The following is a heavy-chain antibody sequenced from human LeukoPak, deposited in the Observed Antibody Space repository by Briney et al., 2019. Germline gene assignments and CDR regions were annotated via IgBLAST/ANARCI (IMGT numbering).Heavy chain of an antibody. CDR2: ISGHAGST. D-gene: IGHD1-1*01. Sequence: PGGSLRLSCAASGFTFSSFAMTWVRQAPGEGLEWVSTISGHAGSTYYADFVKGRFTVSRDNSVNTLYLQMNSLRADDTATYFCSETGGNLHCSKLEYWGQGAHVTVSS. V-gene: IGHV3-23*01. CDR1: GFTFSSFA. J-gene: IGHJ4*02. CDR3: SETGGNLHCSKLEY.